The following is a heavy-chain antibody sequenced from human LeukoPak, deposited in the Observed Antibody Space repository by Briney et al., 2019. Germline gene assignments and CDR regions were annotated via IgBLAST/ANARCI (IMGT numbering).Heavy chain of an antibody. V-gene: IGHV4-30-4*08. CDR1: GGSISSGDYY. CDR3: ACGVGYYYYMDV. J-gene: IGHJ6*03. D-gene: IGHD1-26*01. Sequence: SSQTLSLTCTVSGGSISSGDYYWSWIRQPPGKGLEWIGYIYYSGSTYYNPSLKSRVTISVDTSKNQFSLKLSSVTAADTAVYYCACGVGYYYYMDVWGKGTTVTVSS. CDR2: IYYSGST.